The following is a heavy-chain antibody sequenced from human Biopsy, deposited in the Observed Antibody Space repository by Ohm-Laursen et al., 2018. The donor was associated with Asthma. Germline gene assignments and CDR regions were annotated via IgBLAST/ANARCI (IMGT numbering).Heavy chain of an antibody. CDR3: ARKAGSCISRTCYSLDF. CDR2: INSVFGTT. J-gene: IGHJ4*02. CDR1: GGTFNTYV. Sequence: SVRVSCKSLGGTFNTYVIGWVRQAPGQGLEWMGGINSVFGTTTYPQKFQDRVTITADDSTSTVYMELNSLRSEDTAVYYCARKAGSCISRTCYSLDFWGQGTLVTVSS. V-gene: IGHV1-69*13. D-gene: IGHD2-2*01.